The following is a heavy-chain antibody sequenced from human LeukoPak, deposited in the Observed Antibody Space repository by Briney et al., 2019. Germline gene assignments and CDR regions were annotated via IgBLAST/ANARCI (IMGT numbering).Heavy chain of an antibody. Sequence: GASVKVSCKASGGTFSSYAISWVRQAPGQGLEWMGRIIPIFGTANYAQKLQGRVTITTDESTSTAYMELSSLRSEDTAVYYCAARGGVRGVISFYWGQGTLVTVSS. J-gene: IGHJ4*02. D-gene: IGHD3-10*01. CDR1: GGTFSSYA. CDR3: AARGGVRGVISFY. V-gene: IGHV1-69*05. CDR2: IIPIFGTA.